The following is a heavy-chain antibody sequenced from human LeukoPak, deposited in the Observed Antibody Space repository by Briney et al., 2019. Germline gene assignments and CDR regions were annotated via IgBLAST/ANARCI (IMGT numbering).Heavy chain of an antibody. CDR3: ARAGYGSGSYLIHNFDY. D-gene: IGHD3-10*01. Sequence: SETLSLTCTVSGGSLSSYYWSWIRQPPGKGLEWIGYIYYSGSTNYNPSLKSRVTISVDTSKNQFSLKLSSVTAADTAVYYCARAGYGSGSYLIHNFDYWGQGTLVTVSS. V-gene: IGHV4-59*01. CDR2: IYYSGST. J-gene: IGHJ4*02. CDR1: GGSLSSYY.